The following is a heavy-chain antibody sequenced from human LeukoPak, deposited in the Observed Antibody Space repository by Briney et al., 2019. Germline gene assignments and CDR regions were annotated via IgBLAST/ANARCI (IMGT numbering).Heavy chain of an antibody. Sequence: ASETLSLTCAVYGGSFSGYYWSWIRQPPGKGLEWIGEINHSGSTNYNPSLKSRVTISVDTSKNQFSLKLSSVTAADTAVYYCARKLELRYENWFDPWGQGTLVTVSS. CDR1: GGSFSGYY. J-gene: IGHJ5*02. CDR3: ARKLELRYENWFDP. V-gene: IGHV4-34*01. CDR2: INHSGST. D-gene: IGHD1-7*01.